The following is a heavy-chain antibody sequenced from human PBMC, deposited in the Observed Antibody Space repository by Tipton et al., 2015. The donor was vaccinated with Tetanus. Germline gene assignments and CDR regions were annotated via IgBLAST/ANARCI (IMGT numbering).Heavy chain of an antibody. Sequence: TLSLTCTVSGGSISSGDYYWSWIRQPPGKGLEWIGYIYYSGSTYYNPSLKSRFTISVDTSKNQLSLKLSSVTSADTAVHYCARTSGYLYSNHWGQGTLVTVSS. CDR2: IYYSGST. J-gene: IGHJ1*01. V-gene: IGHV4-30-4*01. CDR3: ARTSGYLYSNH. D-gene: IGHD3-3*01. CDR1: GGSISSGDYY.